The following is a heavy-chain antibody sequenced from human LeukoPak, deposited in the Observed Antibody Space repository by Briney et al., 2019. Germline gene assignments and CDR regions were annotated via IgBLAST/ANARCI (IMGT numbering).Heavy chain of an antibody. CDR3: ARAGLGFWSGYYSKSGDAFDI. J-gene: IGHJ3*02. Sequence: ASVKVSCKASGYTFTGYYMHWVRQAPGQGLEWMGWINPNSGGTNYAQKFQGRVTMTRDTSISTAYMELSRLRSDDTAVYYCARAGLGFWSGYYSKSGDAFDIWGQGTMVTVSS. D-gene: IGHD3-3*01. CDR1: GYTFTGYY. CDR2: INPNSGGT. V-gene: IGHV1-2*02.